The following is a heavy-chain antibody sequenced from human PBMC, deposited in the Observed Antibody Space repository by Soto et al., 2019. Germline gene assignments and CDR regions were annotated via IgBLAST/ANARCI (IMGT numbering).Heavy chain of an antibody. D-gene: IGHD6-25*01. Sequence: VGSLRLSCAASGFTFSSYAMSWVRQAPGKGLEWVSAISGSGGSTYYADSVKGRFTISRDNSKNTLYLQMNSLRAEDTAVYYCAAYSAAAARRIDYWGQGTLVTVSS. J-gene: IGHJ4*02. CDR1: GFTFSSYA. V-gene: IGHV3-23*01. CDR2: ISGSGGST. CDR3: AAYSAAAARRIDY.